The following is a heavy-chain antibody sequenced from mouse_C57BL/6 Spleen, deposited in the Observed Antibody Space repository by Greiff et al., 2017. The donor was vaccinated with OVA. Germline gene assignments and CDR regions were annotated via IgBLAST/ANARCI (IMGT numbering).Heavy chain of an antibody. CDR2: IDPSDSYT. V-gene: IGHV1-69*01. J-gene: IGHJ2*01. CDR1: GYTFTSYW. Sequence: QVQLQQPGAELVMPGASVKLSCKASGYTFTSYWMHWVKQRPGQGLEWIGEIDPSDSYTNYNQKLKGKSTLTVDKSSSTAYMQLSSLTSEDSAVYYCARNYGSSYVFDYWGQGTTLTVSS. D-gene: IGHD1-1*01. CDR3: ARNYGSSYVFDY.